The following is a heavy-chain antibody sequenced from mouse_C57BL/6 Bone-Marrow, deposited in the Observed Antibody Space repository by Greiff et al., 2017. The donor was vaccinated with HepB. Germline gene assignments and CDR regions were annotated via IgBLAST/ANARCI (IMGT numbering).Heavy chain of an antibody. CDR1: GYTFTSYG. J-gene: IGHJ2*01. D-gene: IGHD2-3*01. Sequence: VKLQESGAELARPGASVKLSCKASGYTFTSYGISWVKQRTGQGLEWIGEIYPRSGNTYYNEKFKGKATLTADKSSSTAYMELRSLTSEDSAVYFCAREDGYYGDYWGQGTTLTVSS. CDR3: AREDGYYGDY. CDR2: IYPRSGNT. V-gene: IGHV1-81*01.